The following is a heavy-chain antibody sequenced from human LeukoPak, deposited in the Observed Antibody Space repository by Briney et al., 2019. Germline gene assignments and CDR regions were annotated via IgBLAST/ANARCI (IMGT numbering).Heavy chain of an antibody. D-gene: IGHD5-12*01. CDR1: GYTFIDYY. CDR2: INPNSGGT. J-gene: IGHJ3*02. CDR3: AREKNLSGYDDHDAFDI. Sequence: GASVKVSCKASGYTFIDYYIHWVRQAPGQGLEWMGWINPNSGGTNYAQKFQGWVTMTRDTSISTAYMELSRLRSDDTAVYYCAREKNLSGYDDHDAFDIWGQGTMVTVSS. V-gene: IGHV1-2*04.